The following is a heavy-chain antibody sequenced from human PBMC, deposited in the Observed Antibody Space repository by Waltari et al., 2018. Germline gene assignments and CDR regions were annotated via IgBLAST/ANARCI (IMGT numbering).Heavy chain of an antibody. V-gene: IGHV4-38-2*01. CDR1: GYSISSGYY. CDR3: ASDLWFGARGVY. CDR2: IYHSGST. Sequence: QVQLQESGPGLVKPSETLSLTCAVSGYSISSGYYWGWIRQPPGKGLEWIGSIYHSGSTYYNPSLKSRVTISVDTSKNQFSLKLSSVTAADTAVYYCASDLWFGARGVYWGQGTLVTVSS. D-gene: IGHD3-10*01. J-gene: IGHJ4*02.